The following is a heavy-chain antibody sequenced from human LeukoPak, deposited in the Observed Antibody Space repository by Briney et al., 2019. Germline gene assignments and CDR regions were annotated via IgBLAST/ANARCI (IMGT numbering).Heavy chain of an antibody. Sequence: GGSLRLSCSASGFTFSDHYMSWIRQAPGKGLEWVSSISSSGSTIYYADSVKGRFTVSRDNAKNSLYVQMNSLRAEDTAMYYCASHSSGWYISRGQGTLVTVSS. CDR1: GFTFSDHY. V-gene: IGHV3-11*01. J-gene: IGHJ4*02. CDR3: ASHSSGWYIS. CDR2: ISSSGSTI. D-gene: IGHD6-19*01.